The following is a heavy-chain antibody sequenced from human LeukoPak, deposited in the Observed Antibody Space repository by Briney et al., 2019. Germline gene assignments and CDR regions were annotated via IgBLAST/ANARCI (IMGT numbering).Heavy chain of an antibody. Sequence: GGSLRLSCAASGFTFSSYWMSWVRQAPGKGLEWVANIKQDGSEKYYVDSVRGRFTISRDNAKNSLYLQMNSLRAEDTAVYYCARDGDYGYYDSSGSDYWGQGTLVTVSS. V-gene: IGHV3-7*01. CDR2: IKQDGSEK. J-gene: IGHJ4*02. CDR3: ARDGDYGYYDSSGSDY. D-gene: IGHD3-22*01. CDR1: GFTFSSYW.